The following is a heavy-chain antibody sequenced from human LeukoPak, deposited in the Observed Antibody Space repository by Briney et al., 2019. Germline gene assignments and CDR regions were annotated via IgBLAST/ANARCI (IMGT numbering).Heavy chain of an antibody. D-gene: IGHD1-26*01. V-gene: IGHV1-2*02. CDR3: ARLGYYYYYYMDV. J-gene: IGHJ6*03. Sequence: ASVKVSCKASGYTFTGYYMHWVRQAPGQGLEWMGWINPNSGGTNYAQKFQGRVTMTRDTSISTAYMELSRLRSDDTAVCYCARLGYYYYYYMDVWGKGTTVTVSS. CDR2: INPNSGGT. CDR1: GYTFTGYY.